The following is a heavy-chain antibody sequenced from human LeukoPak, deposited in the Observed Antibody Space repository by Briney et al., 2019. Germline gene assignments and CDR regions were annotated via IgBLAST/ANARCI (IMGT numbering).Heavy chain of an antibody. V-gene: IGHV4-34*01. CDR2: INHSGST. J-gene: IGHJ4*02. CDR1: GGSFSGYY. D-gene: IGHD3-22*01. Sequence: SETLSLTCAVYGGSFSGYYWSWIRQPPGKGLEWIGEINHSGSTNYNPSLKSRVTISVDTSKNQFSLKLSSVTAADTAVYYCARVSYDSSGYYYFTLFDYWGQXXLVTVSS. CDR3: ARVSYDSSGYYYFTLFDY.